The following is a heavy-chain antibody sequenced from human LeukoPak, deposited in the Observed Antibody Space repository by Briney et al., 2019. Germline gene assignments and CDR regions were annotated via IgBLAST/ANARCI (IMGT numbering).Heavy chain of an antibody. V-gene: IGHV3-7*01. CDR3: ARDQRTSPGHDAFDI. Sequence: PGGSPRLSCAASGFTFSYYWMSWVRQSPGKGLEWVANIKHDGSEQYYVDSVKGRFTISRDNAKNSLYLQMNSLRAEDTALYYCARDQRTSPGHDAFDIWGQGTMVSVSS. J-gene: IGHJ3*02. D-gene: IGHD1-14*01. CDR2: IKHDGSEQ. CDR1: GFTFSYYW.